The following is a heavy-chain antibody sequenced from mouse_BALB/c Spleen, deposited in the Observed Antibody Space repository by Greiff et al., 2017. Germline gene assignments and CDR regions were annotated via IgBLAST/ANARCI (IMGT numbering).Heavy chain of an antibody. J-gene: IGHJ2*01. V-gene: IGHV3-6*02. D-gene: IGHD2-3*01. CDR2: ISYDGSN. Sequence: EVKLQESGPGLVKPSQSLSLTCSVTGYSITSGYYWNWIRQFPGNKLEWMGYISYDGSNNYNPSLKNRISITRDTSKNQFFLKLNSVTTEDTATYYCASEGDGYFDYWGQGTTLTVSS. CDR1: GYSITSGYY. CDR3: ASEGDGYFDY.